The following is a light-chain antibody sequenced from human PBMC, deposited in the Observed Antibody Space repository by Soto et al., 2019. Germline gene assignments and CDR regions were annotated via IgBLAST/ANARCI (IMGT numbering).Light chain of an antibody. Sequence: EIVLTQSPGTLSLSPGERATLSCRASQSVSGSSLAWYQQKPGQAPRLLIYGASRRATGIPDRFSGSGSGTVFTLTSSSLEPDDFAVYYCQKYASSVLTFGGGTNVEIK. J-gene: IGKJ4*01. CDR2: GAS. CDR3: QKYASSVLT. V-gene: IGKV3-20*01. CDR1: QSVSGSS.